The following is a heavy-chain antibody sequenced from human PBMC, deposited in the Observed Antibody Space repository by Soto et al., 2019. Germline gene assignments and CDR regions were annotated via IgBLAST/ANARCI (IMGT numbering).Heavy chain of an antibody. CDR2: IGTAGDT. CDR3: ARAPRDHPYYYGMDV. J-gene: IGHJ6*02. V-gene: IGHV3-13*04. D-gene: IGHD3-10*01. CDR1: GFTFSSYD. Sequence: VQLVESGGGLVQPGGSLRLSCAASGFTFSSYDMHWVRQATGKGLEWVSAIGTAGDTYYPGSVKGRFTISRENAKNSLYLQMNSLRAGDTAVYYCARAPRDHPYYYGMDVWGQGTTVTVSS.